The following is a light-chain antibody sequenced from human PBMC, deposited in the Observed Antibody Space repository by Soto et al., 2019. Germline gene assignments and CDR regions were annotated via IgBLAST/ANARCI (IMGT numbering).Light chain of an antibody. J-gene: IGLJ2*01. CDR2: DVS. Sequence: QSALTQPASGSGSPGQSITISCTGTSSDVGGYNYVSWYQQHPGKARKLMIYDVSNRPSGVSNRFSGSKSGNTASLTISGLQAEDEADYYCSSYTRSSPLVFGGGTKLPVL. V-gene: IGLV2-14*01. CDR1: SSDVGGYNY. CDR3: SSYTRSSPLV.